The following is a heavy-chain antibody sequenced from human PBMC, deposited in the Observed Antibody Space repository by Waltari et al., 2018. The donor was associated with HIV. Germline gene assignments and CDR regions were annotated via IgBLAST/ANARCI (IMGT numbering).Heavy chain of an antibody. V-gene: IGHV3-7*01. Sequence: EVQLVESGGGLVQPGGSLRLSCAASGFTFSSYWMSWVGQAPGTGLEWVANINQDGSEKYYVDSVKGRLTISRDNAKNSLYLQMNSLRAEDTAVYYCARQGSGWYAQQRRDWFDPWGQGTLVTVSS. CDR1: GFTFSSYW. CDR3: ARQGSGWYAQQRRDWFDP. D-gene: IGHD6-19*01. J-gene: IGHJ5*02. CDR2: INQDGSEK.